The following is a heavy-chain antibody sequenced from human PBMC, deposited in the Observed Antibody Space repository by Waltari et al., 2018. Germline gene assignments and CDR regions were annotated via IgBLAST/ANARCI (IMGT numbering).Heavy chain of an antibody. CDR2: INPNSGGT. J-gene: IGHJ6*03. CDR3: ARDGVATIDYYYYYMDV. V-gene: IGHV1-2*02. D-gene: IGHD5-12*01. Sequence: QVQLVQSGAEVKKPGASVKVSCKASGYTFTGYYMHWVRQAPGQGLDGMGWINPNSGGTNYAQKCQGRVTMTRDTSISTAYMELSRLRSDDTAVYYCARDGVATIDYYYYYMDVWGKGTTVTVSS. CDR1: GYTFTGYY.